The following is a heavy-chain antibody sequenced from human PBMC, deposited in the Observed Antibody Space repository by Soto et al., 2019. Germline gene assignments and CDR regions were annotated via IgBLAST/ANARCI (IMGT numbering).Heavy chain of an antibody. J-gene: IGHJ6*02. D-gene: IGHD5-12*01. Sequence: SETLSLTCTVSGGSISSGDYYWSWIRQPPGKGLEWIGYIYYSGSTYYNPSLKSRVTISVDTSKNQFSLKLSSVTAADTAVYYCARVSQRLRYGELYYYYYGMDVWGQGTKVTVSS. V-gene: IGHV4-30-4*01. CDR3: ARVSQRLRYGELYYYYYGMDV. CDR1: GGSISSGDYY. CDR2: IYYSGST.